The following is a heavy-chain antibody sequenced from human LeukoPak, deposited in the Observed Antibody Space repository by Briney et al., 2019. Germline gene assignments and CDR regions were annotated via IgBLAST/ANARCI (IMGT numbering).Heavy chain of an antibody. V-gene: IGHV1-2*06. CDR3: ARATKLVPFDY. D-gene: IGHD2-2*01. CDR1: GYTFTGYY. CDR2: VNPNSGGT. J-gene: IGHJ4*02. Sequence: ASVKVSCKASGYTFTGYYMHWVRQDPGQGLEWMGRVNPNSGGTNYAQKFQGRVTMTRDTSISTAYMELSRLRSDDTAVYYCARATKLVPFDYWGQGTLVTVSS.